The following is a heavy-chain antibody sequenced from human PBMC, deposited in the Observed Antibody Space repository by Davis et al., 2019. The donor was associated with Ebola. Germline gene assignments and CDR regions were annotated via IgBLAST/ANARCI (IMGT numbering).Heavy chain of an antibody. CDR3: TRGWLRGWFDP. Sequence: PSETLSLTCAISGDSVSSAGWNWIRQSPSRGLEWLGRTYYSSKWYSDYATSVRGRITINADTSGNKFYLQLKSVTPDDTAVYYCTRGWLRGWFDPWGQGTQVIVSS. V-gene: IGHV6-1*01. CDR2: TYYSSKWYS. CDR1: GDSVSSAG. J-gene: IGHJ5*02. D-gene: IGHD5-12*01.